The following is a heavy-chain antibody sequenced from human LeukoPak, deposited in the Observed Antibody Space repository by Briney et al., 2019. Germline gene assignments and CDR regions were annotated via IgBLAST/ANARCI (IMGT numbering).Heavy chain of an antibody. D-gene: IGHD4-17*01. CDR3: ARGTKTTVPPGEFQH. Sequence: SETLSLTCTVSGYSISSGYYWGWIRQPPGKGLEWIGSGSTYYNPSLKSRVTISVDTSKNQFSLKLSSVTAADTAVYYCARGTKTTVPPGEFQHWGQGTLVTVSS. CDR1: GYSISSGYY. V-gene: IGHV4-38-2*02. CDR2: SGST. J-gene: IGHJ1*01.